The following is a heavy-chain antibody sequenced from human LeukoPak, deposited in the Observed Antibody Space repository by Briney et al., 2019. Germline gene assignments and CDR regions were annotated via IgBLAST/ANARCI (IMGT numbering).Heavy chain of an antibody. V-gene: IGHV4-59*01. CDR2: IYYSGST. CDR3: ARTTEGGYTYDYFYYYYMDV. J-gene: IGHJ6*03. D-gene: IGHD5-18*01. CDR1: GGSISSYY. Sequence: SETLSLTCTVSGGSISSYYWSWIRQPPGKGLEWIGYIYYSGSTNYNPSLKSRVTISVDTSKNQFSLKLNSVTAADTAVYFCARTTEGGYTYDYFYYYYMDVWGKGTTVTVSS.